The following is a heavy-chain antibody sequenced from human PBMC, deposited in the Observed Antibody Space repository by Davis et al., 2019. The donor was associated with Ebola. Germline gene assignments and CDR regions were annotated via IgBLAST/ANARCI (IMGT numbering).Heavy chain of an antibody. CDR2: IYYSGIT. CDR1: RGSIISSSSY. D-gene: IGHD3-3*01. J-gene: IGHJ5*02. CDR3: ARQGWSGYSLRHWLDP. V-gene: IGHV4-39*01. Sequence: SETLSLTCTVSRGSIISSSSYWGWIRQPPRKGLEWIGSIYYSGITYYNPSLKSRVTISVDTSKNQFSLKLRSVTAADTAVYYCARQGWSGYSLRHWLDPWGRGTLVTVSS.